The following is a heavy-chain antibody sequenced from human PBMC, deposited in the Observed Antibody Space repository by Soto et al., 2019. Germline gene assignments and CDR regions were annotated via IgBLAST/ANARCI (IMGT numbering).Heavy chain of an antibody. V-gene: IGHV4-39*01. CDR2: IYYSGST. Sequence: SETLSLTCTVSGGSISSSSYYWGWIRQPPGKGLEWIGSIYYSGSTYYNPSLKSRVTISVDTSKNQFSLKLSSVTAADTAVYYCARVYGSGKNPPYYYYYYGMDVWGQGTTVTVSS. CDR1: GGSISSSSYY. D-gene: IGHD3-10*01. J-gene: IGHJ6*02. CDR3: ARVYGSGKNPPYYYYYYGMDV.